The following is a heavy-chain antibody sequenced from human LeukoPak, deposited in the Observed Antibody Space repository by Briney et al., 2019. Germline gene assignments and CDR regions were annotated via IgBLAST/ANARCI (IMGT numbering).Heavy chain of an antibody. CDR1: GGTFSSYA. CDR3: ARGSYGYGGTLFDY. Sequence: SVKVSCKASGGTFSSYAISWVRQAPGQGLEWMGGIIPIFGTANYAQKFQGRVTITADKSTSTAYMELSSLRSEDTAVYYCARGSYGYGGTLFDYWGQGTLATVSS. J-gene: IGHJ4*02. D-gene: IGHD5-18*01. V-gene: IGHV1-69*06. CDR2: IIPIFGTA.